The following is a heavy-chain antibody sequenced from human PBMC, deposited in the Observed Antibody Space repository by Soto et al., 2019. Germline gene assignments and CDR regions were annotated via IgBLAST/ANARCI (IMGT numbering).Heavy chain of an antibody. V-gene: IGHV3-23*01. Sequence: GSLRLSCAASGFTFSSYAMSWVRQAPGKGLEWVSAISGSGGSTYYADSVKGRFTISRDNSKNTLYLQMNSLRAEDTAVYYCAKAYYYGSGRPNWFDPWGQGTLVTVSS. CDR1: GFTFSSYA. J-gene: IGHJ5*02. CDR2: ISGSGGST. D-gene: IGHD3-10*01. CDR3: AKAYYYGSGRPNWFDP.